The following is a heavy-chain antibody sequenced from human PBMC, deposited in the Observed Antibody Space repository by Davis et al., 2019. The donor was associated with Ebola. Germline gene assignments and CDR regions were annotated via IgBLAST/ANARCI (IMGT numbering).Heavy chain of an antibody. J-gene: IGHJ6*02. D-gene: IGHD3-9*01. CDR2: ISHTGDT. Sequence: MPSETLFLTCAVYSGSFSGYYWSWIRQSPGKGLEWIGEISHTGDTNYNPSLKSRVIISVDTSKNQFSLKLNSVNAADTAMYYCARGQHDLLTGARYAMDGWGQGTTVTVSS. CDR3: ARGQHDLLTGARYAMDG. V-gene: IGHV4-34*01. CDR1: SGSFSGYY.